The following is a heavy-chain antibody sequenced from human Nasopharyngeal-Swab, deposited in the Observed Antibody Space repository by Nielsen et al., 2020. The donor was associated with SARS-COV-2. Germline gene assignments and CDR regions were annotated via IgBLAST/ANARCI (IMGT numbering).Heavy chain of an antibody. J-gene: IGHJ6*02. CDR2: IIPILGIA. Sequence: SVKVSCKASGGTFSSYAISWVRQAPGQGLEWMGRIIPILGIANYAQKFQGRVTITADKSTSTAYMELSSLRSEDTAVYYCAREYCSGGSCYGNYGMDVWGQGSTVTVSS. V-gene: IGHV1-69*04. D-gene: IGHD2-15*01. CDR3: AREYCSGGSCYGNYGMDV. CDR1: GGTFSSYA.